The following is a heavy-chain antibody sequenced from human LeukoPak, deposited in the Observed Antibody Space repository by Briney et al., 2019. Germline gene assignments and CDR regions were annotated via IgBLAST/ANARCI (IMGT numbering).Heavy chain of an antibody. D-gene: IGHD6-13*01. Sequence: GGSLRLSCAASGFTFRSYDMHWVRQATGKGLEWVSGIGTAGEIYYPGSVKGRFTISRDNSKNTLYLQMNSLRAEDTAVYYCARDRHSSSWYGRFDYWGQGTLVTVSS. CDR1: GFTFRSYD. J-gene: IGHJ4*02. CDR2: IGTAGEI. CDR3: ARDRHSSSWYGRFDY. V-gene: IGHV3-13*01.